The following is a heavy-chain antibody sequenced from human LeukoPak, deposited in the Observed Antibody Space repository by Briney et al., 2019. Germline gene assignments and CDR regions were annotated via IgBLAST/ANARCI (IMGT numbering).Heavy chain of an antibody. CDR3: ARDLESYYYGMDV. CDR1: GFNFSTYS. CDR2: IWYDGSNK. J-gene: IGHJ6*02. Sequence: GGSLRLSCVVSGFNFSTYSMNWVRQAPGKGLEWVAVIWYDGSNKYYADSVKGRFTISRDNSKNTLYLQMNSLRAEDTAVYYCARDLESYYYGMDVWGQGTTVTVSS. V-gene: IGHV3-33*08.